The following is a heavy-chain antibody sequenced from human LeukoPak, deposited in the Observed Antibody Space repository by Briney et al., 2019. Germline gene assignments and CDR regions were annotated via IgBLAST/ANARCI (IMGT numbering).Heavy chain of an antibody. CDR1: GFTFDDYG. J-gene: IGHJ3*02. CDR2: IKWNGGST. CDR3: ARLSYDSSGYYYSLGVGGAFDI. V-gene: IGHV3-20*04. Sequence: PGGSLRLSCAASGFTFDDYGMSWVRHAPGKGLEWVSVIKWNGGSTGYADSVKGRFTISRDNAKNSLYLQMNSLRAEDTALYYCARLSYDSSGYYYSLGVGGAFDIWGQGTMVTVSS. D-gene: IGHD3-22*01.